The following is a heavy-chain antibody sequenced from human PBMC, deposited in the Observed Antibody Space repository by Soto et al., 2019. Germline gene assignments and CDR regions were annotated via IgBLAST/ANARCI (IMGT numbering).Heavy chain of an antibody. CDR1: GYSFTSYW. D-gene: IGHD3-10*01. CDR2: IYPGDSDT. CDR3: AMVRGVIISPFDY. J-gene: IGHJ4*02. V-gene: IGHV5-51*01. Sequence: GESLKISCKGSGYSFTSYWIGWVCQMPGKGLEWMGIIYPGDSDTRYSPSFQGQVTISADKSISTAYLQWSSLKASDTAMYYCAMVRGVIISPFDYWGQGTLVTVSS.